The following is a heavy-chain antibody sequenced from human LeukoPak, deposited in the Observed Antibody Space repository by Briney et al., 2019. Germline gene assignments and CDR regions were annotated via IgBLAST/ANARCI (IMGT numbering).Heavy chain of an antibody. CDR2: IFYNGNT. J-gene: IGHJ4*02. D-gene: IGHD2-21*01. CDR1: GGSIGGYF. CDR3: ARYSSDHDGRHFEY. Sequence: SETLSLTCTVSGGSIGGYFWSWLRQPPGKGLEWVGWIFYNGNTNYNSSLKSRLTMSVDASKNQFYLKLNSVTAADTAVYYCARYSSDHDGRHFEYWGQGILVTVSS. V-gene: IGHV4-59*01.